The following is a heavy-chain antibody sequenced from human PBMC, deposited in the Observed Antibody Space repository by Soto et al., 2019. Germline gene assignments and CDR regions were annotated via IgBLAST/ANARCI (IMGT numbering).Heavy chain of an antibody. Sequence: GASVKVSCKASGGTFSSYAISWVRQAPGKGLEWMGGFDPEDGETIYAQKFQGRVTMTEDTSTDTAYMELSSLRSEDTAVYYCATHEYDSSGSPYYWGQGTLVTVSS. CDR2: FDPEDGET. D-gene: IGHD3-22*01. J-gene: IGHJ4*02. CDR3: ATHEYDSSGSPYY. CDR1: GGTFSSYA. V-gene: IGHV1-24*01.